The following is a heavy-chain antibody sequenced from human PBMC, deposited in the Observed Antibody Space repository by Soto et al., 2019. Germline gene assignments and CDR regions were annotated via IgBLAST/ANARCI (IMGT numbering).Heavy chain of an antibody. V-gene: IGHV3-23*01. CDR3: AQPSPSTTVTTCFDY. CDR1: GFTFSSYG. CDR2: ISGSGGTT. Sequence: GGSLRLSCAASGFTFSSYGMSWVRQAPGKGLEWVSSISGSGGTTYHADSVKGRFTISRDNSKNTMYLQMNSLRVDDTAVYYCAQPSPSTTVTTCFDYWGQGALVTVSS. D-gene: IGHD4-17*01. J-gene: IGHJ4*02.